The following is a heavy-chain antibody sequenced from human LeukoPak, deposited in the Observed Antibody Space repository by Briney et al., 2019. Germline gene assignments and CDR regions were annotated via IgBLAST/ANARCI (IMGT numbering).Heavy chain of an antibody. CDR2: INPNSGGT. V-gene: IGHV1-2*02. J-gene: IGHJ6*03. CDR1: GYTFTGYY. CDR3: ARAVAADFYYYYYYMDV. Sequence: ASVKVSCKASGYTFTGYYMHWVRQAPGQGLEWMGWINPNSGGTNYAQKFQGRVTMTRDTSISKAYMELSSLRSEDTAVYYCARAVAADFYYYYYYMDVWGKGTTVTISS. D-gene: IGHD6-19*01.